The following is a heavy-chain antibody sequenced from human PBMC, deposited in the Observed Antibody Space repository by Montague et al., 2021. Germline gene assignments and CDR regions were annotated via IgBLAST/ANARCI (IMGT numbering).Heavy chain of an antibody. D-gene: IGHD3-16*01. CDR1: SGAISSFY. V-gene: IGHV4-59*01. CDR3: AREWGAFDS. CDR2: IYYNGNT. J-gene: IGHJ4*02. Sequence: SETLSLTCTVSSGAISSFYWHWIRRSPGKGLEWIGEIYYNGNTKYDPSLKSRVTMSVDTSKNQFSLRLSSVTVADTAVYYCAREWGAFDSWGQGTLVTVSS.